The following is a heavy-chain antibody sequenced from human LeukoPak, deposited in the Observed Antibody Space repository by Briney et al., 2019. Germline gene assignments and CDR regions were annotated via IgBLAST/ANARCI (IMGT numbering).Heavy chain of an antibody. V-gene: IGHV4-39*07. CDR3: ARGAPYYYGSGSYYRGALWFQH. J-gene: IGHJ1*01. CDR2: INHSGST. Sequence: SETLSLTCTVSGGSISSSSYYWGWIRQPPGKGLEWIGEINHSGSTNYNPSLKSRVTISVDTSKNQFSLKLSSVTAADTAVYYCARGAPYYYGSGSYYRGALWFQHWGQGTLVTVSS. CDR1: GGSISSSSYY. D-gene: IGHD3-10*01.